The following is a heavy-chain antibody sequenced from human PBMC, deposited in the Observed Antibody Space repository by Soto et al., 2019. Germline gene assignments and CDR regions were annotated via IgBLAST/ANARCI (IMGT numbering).Heavy chain of an antibody. CDR3: ARGRYWDY. Sequence: QVHLVQSGAEVKKPGASVMFSCKGAGYAFTPYGITWVRQAPGQGLEWMAWISAHNGKTNYAQNLQGRVTVTRDTSTSTAYMELRSLRSDDTAVYYCARGRYWDYWGQGALVTVSS. CDR1: GYAFTPYG. V-gene: IGHV1-18*01. J-gene: IGHJ4*02. CDR2: ISAHNGKT. D-gene: IGHD2-8*02.